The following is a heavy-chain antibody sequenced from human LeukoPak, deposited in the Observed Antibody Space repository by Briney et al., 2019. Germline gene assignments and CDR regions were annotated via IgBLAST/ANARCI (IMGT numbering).Heavy chain of an antibody. CDR1: GFTFSSYS. CDR2: ISSSSSYI. D-gene: IGHD2-15*01. Sequence: GGSLRLSCAASGFTFSSYSMNWVRQAPGKGLEWVSSISSSSSYIYYADSVKGRFTISRDNAKNSLYLQMNSLRAEDTAVYYCARDGPPRSPTSGWFDPWGQGTLVTVSS. CDR3: ARDGPPRSPTSGWFDP. J-gene: IGHJ5*02. V-gene: IGHV3-21*01.